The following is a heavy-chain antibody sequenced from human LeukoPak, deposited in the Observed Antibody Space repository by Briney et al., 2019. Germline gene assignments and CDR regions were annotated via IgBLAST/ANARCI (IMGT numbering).Heavy chain of an antibody. CDR2: IRSKANSYAT. CDR1: GFTFSGSA. Sequence: GGSLKLSCAASGFTFSGSAMHWVRQASGKGLEWVGRIRSKANSYATAYAASVKGRFTISRDDSKNTAYLQMNSLKTEDTAVYYCTRRPGYSYPFDHWGQGTLVTVSS. D-gene: IGHD5-18*01. J-gene: IGHJ4*02. CDR3: TRRPGYSYPFDH. V-gene: IGHV3-73*01.